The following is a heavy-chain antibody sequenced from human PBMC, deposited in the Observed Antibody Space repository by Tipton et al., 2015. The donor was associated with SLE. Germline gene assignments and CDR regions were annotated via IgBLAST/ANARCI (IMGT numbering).Heavy chain of an antibody. Sequence: LRLSCTVSGGSISSGGYYWSWIRQHPGKGLEWIGYIYYSGSTYYNPSLKSRVTISVDTSKNQFSLKLSSVTDVDTAVYYCARTAGRSVKLWYFELWGRGTPVTVSS. CDR1: GGSISSGGYY. CDR2: IYYSGST. CDR3: ARTAGRSVKLWYFEL. V-gene: IGHV4-31*02. D-gene: IGHD5-18*01. J-gene: IGHJ2*01.